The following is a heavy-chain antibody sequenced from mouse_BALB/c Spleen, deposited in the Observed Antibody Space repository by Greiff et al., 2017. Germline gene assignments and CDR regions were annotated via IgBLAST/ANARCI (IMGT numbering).Heavy chain of an antibody. CDR2: IYPYNGGT. Sequence: VQLQQSGPELVKPGASVKISCKASGYTFTDYNMHWVKQSHGKSLEWIGYIYPYNGGTGYNQKFKSKATLTVDNSSSTAYMELRSLTSEDSAVYYCVTTVGYFDVWGAGTTVTVSS. D-gene: IGHD1-1*01. J-gene: IGHJ1*01. CDR3: VTTVGYFDV. CDR1: GYTFTDYN. V-gene: IGHV1S29*02.